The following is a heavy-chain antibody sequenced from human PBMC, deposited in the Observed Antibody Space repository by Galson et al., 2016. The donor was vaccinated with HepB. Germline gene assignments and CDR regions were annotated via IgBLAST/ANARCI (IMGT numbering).Heavy chain of an antibody. Sequence: SETLSLTCTVSGGSISSSSYYWGWVRQPPGKGLEWIGSMHYRGTTYNNPSLKSRVTISVDTAKNQFSLRLTSVTAADTAVYYCARLFASGRKYDAFDIWGQGTVVTVSS. CDR2: MHYRGTT. CDR1: GGSISSSSYY. V-gene: IGHV4-39*01. CDR3: ARLFASGRKYDAFDI. D-gene: IGHD3-10*01. J-gene: IGHJ3*02.